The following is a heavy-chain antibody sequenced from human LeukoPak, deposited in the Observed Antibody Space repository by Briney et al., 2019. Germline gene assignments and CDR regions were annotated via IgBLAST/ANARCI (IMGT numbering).Heavy chain of an antibody. CDR3: ATAKAAALLAYYYYYMDV. CDR2: MNPNSGNT. CDR1: GYTFTSYD. V-gene: IGHV1-8*01. Sequence: GASVKVSCKASGYTFTSYDINWVRQATGQGLEWMGWMNPNSGNTGYAQKFQGRVTMTRNTSISTAYMELSSLRSEDTAVYYCATAKAAALLAYYYYYMDVWGKGTTVTVSS. D-gene: IGHD6-13*01. J-gene: IGHJ6*03.